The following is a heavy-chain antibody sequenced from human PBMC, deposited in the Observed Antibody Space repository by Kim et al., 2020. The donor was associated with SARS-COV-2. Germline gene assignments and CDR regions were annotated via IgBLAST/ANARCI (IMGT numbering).Heavy chain of an antibody. Sequence: GGSLRLSCSASGFTFSSYAMHWVRQAPGKGLEYVSAISSNGGSTYYADSVKGRFTISRDNSKNTLYLQMSSLRAEDTAVYYCVKVRSWPVAGYFDYWGQGTLVTVSS. CDR1: GFTFSSYA. CDR2: ISSNGGST. V-gene: IGHV3-64D*09. J-gene: IGHJ4*02. D-gene: IGHD6-19*01. CDR3: VKVRSWPVAGYFDY.